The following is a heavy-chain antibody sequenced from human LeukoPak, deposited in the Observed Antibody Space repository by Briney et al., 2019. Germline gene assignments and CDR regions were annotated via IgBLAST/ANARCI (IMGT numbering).Heavy chain of an antibody. J-gene: IGHJ4*02. V-gene: IGHV3-30-3*01. Sequence: GGSLRLSCAASGFTFNDYAMYWVRQTPGKGLEWVTLISYDGYDKSYADSVRGRFTISRDNSKNTLYLQMDSLRSEDAAVYYCARDFFPIVDSSWYEIGYWGQGTLVTVSS. CDR3: ARDFFPIVDSSWYEIGY. CDR1: GFTFNDYA. CDR2: ISYDGYDK. D-gene: IGHD6-13*01.